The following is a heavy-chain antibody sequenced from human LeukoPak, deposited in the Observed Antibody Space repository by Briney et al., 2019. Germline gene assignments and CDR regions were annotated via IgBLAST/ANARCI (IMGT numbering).Heavy chain of an antibody. CDR2: IKQDGSEK. CDR1: GSTFSSYW. CDR3: ARDPYSGSYGADYYYYMDV. V-gene: IGHV3-7*01. J-gene: IGHJ6*03. D-gene: IGHD1-26*01. Sequence: GGSLRLSCAVSGSTFSSYWMTWVRQAPGKGLEWVANIKQDGSEKYYVASVKGRFTISRDNAKNSLYLQMNTLRAEDTAVYYCARDPYSGSYGADYYYYMDVWGKGTTVTISS.